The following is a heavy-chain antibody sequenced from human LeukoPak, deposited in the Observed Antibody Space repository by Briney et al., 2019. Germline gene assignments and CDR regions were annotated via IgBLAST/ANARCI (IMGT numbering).Heavy chain of an antibody. D-gene: IGHD3-3*01. V-gene: IGHV3-30-3*01. Sequence: GGSLRLSCAASGFIFGGYAMHWVRQAPGKGLQWLAVISYDGGKTYYADSVEGRFTISRDNSKSTVYLEINSLRSEDTAIYYCARGFNDFSSGSQLEYWGQGTLVTVSS. CDR3: ARGFNDFSSGSQLEY. J-gene: IGHJ4*02. CDR2: ISYDGGKT. CDR1: GFIFGGYA.